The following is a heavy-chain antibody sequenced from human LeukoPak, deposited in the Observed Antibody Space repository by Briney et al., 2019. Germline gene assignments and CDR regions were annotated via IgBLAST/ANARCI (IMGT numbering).Heavy chain of an antibody. J-gene: IGHJ3*02. CDR1: GYTFTGYY. Sequence: ASVKVSCKASGYTFTGYYLHWVRQAPGQGLEWMGWINPNSGSTNYAQKFQGRVTMTRDTSISTGYMELSRLRSDDTAVYYCARVREDYGDYPLEGAFDIWGQGTMVTVSS. CDR2: INPNSGST. CDR3: ARVREDYGDYPLEGAFDI. V-gene: IGHV1-2*02. D-gene: IGHD4-17*01.